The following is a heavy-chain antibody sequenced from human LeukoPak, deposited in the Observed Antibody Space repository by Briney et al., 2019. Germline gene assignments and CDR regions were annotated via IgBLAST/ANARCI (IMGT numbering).Heavy chain of an antibody. J-gene: IGHJ4*02. CDR1: GFTFSSYA. Sequence: GSLRVSCAASGFTFSSYAMSWVRQSPGNGLEWIGEINHSGSTNYSPSLKSRVTISVDTSKNQFSLKLSSVTAADTAVYYCARGDGRQQLVLVYWGQGTLVTVSS. D-gene: IGHD6-13*01. V-gene: IGHV4-34*01. CDR3: ARGDGRQQLVLVY. CDR2: INHSGST.